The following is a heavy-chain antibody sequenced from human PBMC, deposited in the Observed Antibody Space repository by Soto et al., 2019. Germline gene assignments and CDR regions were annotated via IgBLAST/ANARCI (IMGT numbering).Heavy chain of an antibody. CDR2: TYYRSKWYN. J-gene: IGHJ3*02. D-gene: IGHD6-6*01. Sequence: SQTLSLTCAISGYSVSSNSAAWNWIRQSPSRGLEWLGRTYYRSKWYNDYAVSVKSRITINPDTSKNQFSLQLNSVTPEDTAVYYCAKEIGRSIAARDAFDIWGQGTMVTVSS. V-gene: IGHV6-1*01. CDR1: GYSVSSNSAA. CDR3: AKEIGRSIAARDAFDI.